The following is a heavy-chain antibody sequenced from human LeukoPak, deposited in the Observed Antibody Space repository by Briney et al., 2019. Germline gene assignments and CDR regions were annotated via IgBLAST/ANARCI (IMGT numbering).Heavy chain of an antibody. D-gene: IGHD6-13*01. CDR1: GDSISSYY. Sequence: PSETLSLTCTVSGDSISSYYWSWIRQPPGKGLEWIGYIYYSGSTNYNPSLKSRVTISVDTSKNQLSLKLSSVTAADTAVYYCARFNSSWSGYFDYWGQGTLVTVSS. J-gene: IGHJ4*02. CDR3: ARFNSSWSGYFDY. CDR2: IYYSGST. V-gene: IGHV4-59*01.